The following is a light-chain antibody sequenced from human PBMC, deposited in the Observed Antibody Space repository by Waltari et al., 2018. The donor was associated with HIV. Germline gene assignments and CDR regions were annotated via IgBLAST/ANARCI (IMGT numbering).Light chain of an antibody. CDR2: DGS. J-gene: IGLJ3*02. V-gene: IGLV3-21*04. CDR1: NICGKS. CDR3: QVWDRSSDHWV. Sequence: SYVLTQPPSVSVAPGETARITCWGNNICGKSVHWYQQKPGQAPVLLIFDGSDRPPGIPGRFSGSNSGNTATLTISRVEAGDEADYYCQVWDRSSDHWVFGGGTKLPVL.